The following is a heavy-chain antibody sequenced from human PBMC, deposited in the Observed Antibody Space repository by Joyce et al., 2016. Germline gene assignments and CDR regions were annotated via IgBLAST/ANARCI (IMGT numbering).Heavy chain of an antibody. D-gene: IGHD6-13*01. Sequence: EVQLVASGGGLVQPGRSLILSCAASGFTFDDYAMHWVRQAPGKCLEWVSILSGNSVAIGYVDSVRGRFTVSRDNAKNSRYLQMNSLRAEDTALYYCAKDTVIAAAGIGFDSWGQGTLVTVSS. CDR1: GFTFDDYA. V-gene: IGHV3-9*01. CDR3: AKDTVIAAAGIGFDS. CDR2: LSGNSVAI. J-gene: IGHJ4*02.